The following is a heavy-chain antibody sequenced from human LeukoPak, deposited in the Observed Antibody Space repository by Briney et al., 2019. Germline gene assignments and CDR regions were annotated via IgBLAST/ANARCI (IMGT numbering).Heavy chain of an antibody. CDR3: ATRLTVYYGMDV. Sequence: ASVKVSCKASGYTFTGYYMHWVRQAPGQGLEWMGRINPNSGGTNYAQKFQGRVTMTRDTSISTAYMELSRLRSDDTAVYYCATRLTVYYGMDVWGQGTTVTVSS. D-gene: IGHD1/OR15-1a*01. V-gene: IGHV1-2*06. J-gene: IGHJ6*02. CDR2: INPNSGGT. CDR1: GYTFTGYY.